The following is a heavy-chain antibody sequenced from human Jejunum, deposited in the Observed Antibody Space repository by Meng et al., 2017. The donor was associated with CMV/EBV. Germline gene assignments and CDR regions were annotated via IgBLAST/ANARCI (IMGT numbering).Heavy chain of an antibody. Sequence: CVFQGESFNTSDWTRIRHPPGEGLEWIGEIHYTGRTNYNPSLKSRVTISVDTSKNQFSLNLNSVTAADTAVYYCATSFPDAWELLAYWGQGTLVAVSS. V-gene: IGHV4-34*01. CDR1: GESFNTSD. J-gene: IGHJ4*02. CDR2: IHYTGRT. CDR3: ATSFPDAWELLAY. D-gene: IGHD1-26*01.